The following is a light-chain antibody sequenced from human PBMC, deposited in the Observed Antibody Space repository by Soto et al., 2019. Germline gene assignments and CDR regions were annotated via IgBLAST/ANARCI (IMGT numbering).Light chain of an antibody. J-gene: IGKJ1*01. CDR2: HTS. V-gene: IGKV3-11*01. Sequence: EIVLTQSPATLSSSPGERATLSCRASQTVNSRLAWYQHKPGQAPRLLIYHTSTRATGIPARFSGSGSGTDFTLTISSLEPEDFAVYYCHQRQSWPRTFGQGTKVDIK. CDR3: HQRQSWPRT. CDR1: QTVNSR.